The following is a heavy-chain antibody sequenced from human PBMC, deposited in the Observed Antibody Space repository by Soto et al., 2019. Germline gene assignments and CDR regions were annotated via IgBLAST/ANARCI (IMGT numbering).Heavy chain of an antibody. CDR1: GGSISSSSYY. CDR2: ISYSGST. J-gene: IGHJ6*02. CDR3: ATRRTGYSSSWYYYYGMDV. D-gene: IGHD6-13*01. V-gene: IGHV4-39*01. Sequence: SETLSLTCTVSGGSISSSSYYWGWIRQPPGKGLEWIGSISYSGSTYYNPSLKSRVTISVDTSKNQFSLKLSSVTAADTAVYYCATRRTGYSSSWYYYYGMDVWGQGTTVTVSS.